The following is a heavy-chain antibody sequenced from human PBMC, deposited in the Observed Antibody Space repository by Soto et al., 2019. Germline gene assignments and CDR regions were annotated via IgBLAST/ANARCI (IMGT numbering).Heavy chain of an antibody. CDR1: GGSISSYY. D-gene: IGHD6-6*01. V-gene: IGHV4-59*01. CDR2: IYYSGST. CDR3: ARKGIAARPDYWFDP. J-gene: IGHJ5*02. Sequence: PSETLSLTCTVSGGSISSYYCSWIRQPPGKGLEWIGYIYYSGSTNYNPSLKSRVTISVDTSKNQFSLKLSSVTAADTAVYYCARKGIAARPDYWFDPWGQGTLVTVSS.